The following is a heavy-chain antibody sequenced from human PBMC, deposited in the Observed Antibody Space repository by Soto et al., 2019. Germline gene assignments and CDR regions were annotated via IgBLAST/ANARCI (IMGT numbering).Heavy chain of an antibody. V-gene: IGHV3-23*01. CDR1: GFTFSSYA. D-gene: IGHD6-19*01. J-gene: IGHJ4*02. Sequence: PGGSLRLSCAASGFTFSSYAMSWVRQAPGKGLEWXXXXXXXXXXXXYADSVKGRFTISRDNSKNTLYLQMNSLRAEDTAVYYCAKDPLIAVAGWGQGTLVTVSS. CDR2: XXXXXXXX. CDR3: AKDPLIAVAG.